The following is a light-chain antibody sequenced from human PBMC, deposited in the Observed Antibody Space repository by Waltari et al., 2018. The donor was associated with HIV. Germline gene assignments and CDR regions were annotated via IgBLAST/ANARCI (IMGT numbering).Light chain of an antibody. CDR3: CSYAGTWL. Sequence: QSALTQPHSVSGSPGQSVTLSCTGTSSDVGDYNYVSWYQRHTGKAPKLLIDDVTKRPSGVPDRFSGSKSGNTASLTISGLQAEDDAEYYCCSYAGTWLFGGGTKLTVL. V-gene: IGLV2-11*01. CDR1: SSDVGDYNY. J-gene: IGLJ3*02. CDR2: DVT.